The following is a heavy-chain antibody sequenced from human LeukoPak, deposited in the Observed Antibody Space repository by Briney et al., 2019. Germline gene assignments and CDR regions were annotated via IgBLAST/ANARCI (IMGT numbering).Heavy chain of an antibody. CDR1: GGSISSRNYY. V-gene: IGHV4-39*07. D-gene: IGHD3-9*01. Sequence: SETLSLTCTVSGGSISSRNYYWGWIRQTPGKGLEWIGSIYSSGSTYYNPSLKSPFTISVDTSKNQFSLKLSSVTAADTAIYYCASHYDILTGLAYFDYWGQGTLVTVSS. CDR3: ASHYDILTGLAYFDY. J-gene: IGHJ4*02. CDR2: IYSSGST.